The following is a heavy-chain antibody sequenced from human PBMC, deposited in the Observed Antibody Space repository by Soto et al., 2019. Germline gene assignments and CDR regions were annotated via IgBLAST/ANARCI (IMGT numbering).Heavy chain of an antibody. J-gene: IGHJ3*02. CDR2: IKSKTDGGTT. D-gene: IGHD2-2*01. CDR3: TTANYCSSTSCYAFDI. Sequence: GGSLRLSCAASGFTFSNAWMSWVRQAPGKGLEWVGRIKSKTDGGTTDYAAPVKGRFTISRDDSKNTLYLQMNSLKTEDTAVYYCTTANYCSSTSCYAFDIWGQGTMVTVSS. V-gene: IGHV3-15*01. CDR1: GFTFSNAW.